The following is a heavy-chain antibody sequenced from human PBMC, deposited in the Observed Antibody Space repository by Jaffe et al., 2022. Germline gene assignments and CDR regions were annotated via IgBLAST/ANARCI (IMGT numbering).Heavy chain of an antibody. V-gene: IGHV4-61*02. CDR2: IYTSGST. D-gene: IGHD3-10*01. CDR1: GGSISSGSYY. CDR3: ARDRVGFGEFRSALDP. Sequence: QVQLQESGPGLVKPSQTLSLTCTVSGGSISSGSYYWSWIRQPAGKGLEWIGRIYTSGSTNYNPSLKSRVTISVDTSKNQFSLKLSSVTAADTAVYYCARDRVGFGEFRSALDPWGQGTLVTVSS. J-gene: IGHJ5*02.